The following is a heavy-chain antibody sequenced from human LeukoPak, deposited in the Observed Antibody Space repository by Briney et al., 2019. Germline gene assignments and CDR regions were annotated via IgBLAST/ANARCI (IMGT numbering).Heavy chain of an antibody. J-gene: IGHJ4*02. Sequence: GGSLRLSCTASGFTFGDHVVSWFRQAPGKGLEWVGFIRTKAYGGTTEYAASVKGRFTISRDDSESIAYLQMNSLKTEDTAVYYCTRGSDTVFGVARDGFDSWGQGTLVTVSS. CDR1: GFTFGDHV. CDR2: IRTKAYGGTT. D-gene: IGHD3-3*01. CDR3: TRGSDTVFGVARDGFDS. V-gene: IGHV3-49*03.